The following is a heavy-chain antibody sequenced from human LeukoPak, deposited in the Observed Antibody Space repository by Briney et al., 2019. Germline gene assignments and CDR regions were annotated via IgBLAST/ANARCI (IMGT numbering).Heavy chain of an antibody. CDR2: ISGSGGST. J-gene: IGHJ4*02. CDR1: GFTFTSYA. D-gene: IGHD2-2*01. V-gene: IGHV3-23*01. Sequence: GSLSLSPAASGFTFTSYAMSWVRQDPRKGLEFVSAISGSGGSTYYADSVKGRFTISRDNSKNTLYLQMKSLRAEDTAVFYRAEDRIRYCSSTSCVTYYFDYWGQGTLVTVSS. CDR3: AEDRIRYCSSTSCVTYYFDY.